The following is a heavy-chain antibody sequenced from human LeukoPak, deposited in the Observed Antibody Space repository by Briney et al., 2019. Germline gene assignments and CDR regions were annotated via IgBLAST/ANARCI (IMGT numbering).Heavy chain of an antibody. CDR2: MNPNSGNT. CDR1: GYTFTGYD. J-gene: IGHJ4*02. CDR3: ARAIPSVVTPCSSDY. D-gene: IGHD4-23*01. V-gene: IGHV1-8*01. Sequence: ASVKLSCKASGYTFTGYDINWMRQATGQGLEWMGWMNPNSGNTGYAQKFQGRVTMTRNTSISTAYMELSSLRSEDTAVYYCARAIPSVVTPCSSDYWGQGTLVTVSS.